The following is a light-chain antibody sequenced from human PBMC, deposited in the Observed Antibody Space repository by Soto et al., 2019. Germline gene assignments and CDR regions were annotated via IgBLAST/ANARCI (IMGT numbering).Light chain of an antibody. CDR1: QNINNY. V-gene: IGKV1-33*01. Sequence: DIQMTQSPSSLSASVGDRVTITCQASQNINNYLNWDQQKPGRAPKLLIYDASNLEAGVPSRFRGSVSGTDFTFTISRLQPEDIATYYCQQYENLPTFGQGTLLEIK. CDR2: DAS. CDR3: QQYENLPT. J-gene: IGKJ5*01.